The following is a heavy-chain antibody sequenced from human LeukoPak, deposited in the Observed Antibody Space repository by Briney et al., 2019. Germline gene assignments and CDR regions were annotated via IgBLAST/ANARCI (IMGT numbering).Heavy chain of an antibody. V-gene: IGHV3-73*01. CDR2: IRSKANSYAT. D-gene: IGHD3-10*01. Sequence: PGGSLRLSCAASGFTFSGSAMHWVRQASGKGLEWVGRIRSKANSYATAYAASVKGRFTISRDDPKNTACLQMNSLKTEDTAVYYCTFFRFGGTYYYYYYMDVWGKGTTVTVSS. CDR3: TFFRFGGTYYYYYYMDV. CDR1: GFTFSGSA. J-gene: IGHJ6*03.